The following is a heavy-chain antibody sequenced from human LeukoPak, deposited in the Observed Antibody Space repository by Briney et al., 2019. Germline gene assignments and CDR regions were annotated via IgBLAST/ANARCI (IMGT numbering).Heavy chain of an antibody. V-gene: IGHV3-21*01. Sequence: GGSLRLSCAASGFSFDIYSMNWVRQAPGEGLEWVSSISSSSTSIYYAESLKGRFTVSRDNAKKSMFLQVDSMRVEDTAIYYCARGPPCTSVSCYATGALDIWGQGTMVTVSS. J-gene: IGHJ3*02. CDR3: ARGPPCTSVSCYATGALDI. CDR1: GFSFDIYS. D-gene: IGHD2-2*01. CDR2: ISSSSTSI.